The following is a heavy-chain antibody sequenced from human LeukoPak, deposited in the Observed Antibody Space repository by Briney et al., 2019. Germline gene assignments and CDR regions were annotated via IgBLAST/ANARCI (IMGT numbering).Heavy chain of an antibody. J-gene: IGHJ4*02. V-gene: IGHV4-34*01. D-gene: IGHD2-15*01. Sequence: PSETLSLTCSVYGGSFSGYSWSWFRLAPGRRLEWIGEINHSGSTTYNPSLQRRVTMAIDTSKKQFYLRLSSLTAADTAVYYCARDGFRNDCTGDTCYLRGRATYYFDYWGQGTQVTVSS. CDR3: ARDGFRNDCTGDTCYLRGRATYYFDY. CDR1: GGSFSGYS. CDR2: INHSGST.